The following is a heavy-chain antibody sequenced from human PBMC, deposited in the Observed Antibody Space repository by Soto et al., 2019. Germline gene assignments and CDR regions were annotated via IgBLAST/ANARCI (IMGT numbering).Heavy chain of an antibody. CDR2: ISSSSSYI. V-gene: IGHV3-21*01. CDR1: GFTFSSYS. Sequence: GGSLRLSCAASGFTFSSYSMNWVRQAPGKGLEWVSSISSSSSYIYYADSVKGRFTISRDNAKNSLYLQMNSLRAEDTAVYYCARDPLSADYDILTGYPLDVWGQGTTVTVSS. CDR3: ARDPLSADYDILTGYPLDV. D-gene: IGHD3-9*01. J-gene: IGHJ6*02.